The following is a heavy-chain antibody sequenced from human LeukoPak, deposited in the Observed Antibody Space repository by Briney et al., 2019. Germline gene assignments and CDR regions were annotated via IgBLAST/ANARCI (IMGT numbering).Heavy chain of an antibody. D-gene: IGHD3-22*01. CDR2: IIPILGIA. CDR3: ASHPGDYYDSSGYPDY. V-gene: IGHV1-69*04. CDR1: GGTFSSYA. J-gene: IGHJ4*02. Sequence: SVKVSCKASGGTFSSYAISWVRQAPGQGLAWMGRIIPILGIANYAQKFQGRVTITADKSTSTAYMELSSLRSEDTAVYYCASHPGDYYDSSGYPDYWGQGTLVTVSS.